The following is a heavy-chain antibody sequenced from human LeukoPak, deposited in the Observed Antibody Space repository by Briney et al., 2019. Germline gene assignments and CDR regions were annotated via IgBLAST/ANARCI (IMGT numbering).Heavy chain of an antibody. CDR2: IIPIFGTA. D-gene: IGHD3-22*01. Sequence: SVKVSCKASGGTFSSYAISWVRQAPGQGLEWMGGIIPIFGTANYAQKFQGRVTITADKSTSTAYMELSSLRSEDTAVYYCASRAAYYYDSSGYYYHFDYWGQGTLVTVSS. CDR3: ASRAAYYYDSSGYYYHFDY. CDR1: GGTFSSYA. V-gene: IGHV1-69*06. J-gene: IGHJ4*02.